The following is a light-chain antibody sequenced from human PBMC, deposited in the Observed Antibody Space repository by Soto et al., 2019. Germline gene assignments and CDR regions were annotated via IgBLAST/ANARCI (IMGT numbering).Light chain of an antibody. CDR2: DAS. Sequence: DTQMTQSPSSLSASVGDRVTITCQASRDISRYLNWYQQKPGKAPNLLIYDASNLETGVPSRFSGSGSGTHYTFTISRLQPEDIGTYYCQQSDNFPPTFGGGTKVDIK. J-gene: IGKJ4*01. CDR1: RDISRY. CDR3: QQSDNFPPT. V-gene: IGKV1-33*01.